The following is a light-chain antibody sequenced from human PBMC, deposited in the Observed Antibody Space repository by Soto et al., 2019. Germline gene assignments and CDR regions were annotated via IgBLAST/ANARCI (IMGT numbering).Light chain of an antibody. CDR2: AAS. CDR3: HQYSSSPGT. Sequence: EIVLTQSPPTLSSSPGETATLSCSASQSVGSSFLAWYQQKPGPAPRLLVYAASSTATDIPDRFSGSGSGTDFILPSGGLGLEDFAVYFGHQYSSSPGTFGQGTKVEIK. V-gene: IGKV3-20*01. J-gene: IGKJ1*01. CDR1: QSVGSSF.